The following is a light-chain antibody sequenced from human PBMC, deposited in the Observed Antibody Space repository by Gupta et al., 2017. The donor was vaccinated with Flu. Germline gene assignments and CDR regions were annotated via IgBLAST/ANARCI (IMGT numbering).Light chain of an antibody. V-gene: IGKV3-15*01. CDR2: GAS. Sequence: EIVMTQSPATLSVSPGERATLSCRASQSVSNNLAWYQQIRGQAPRLLMYGASTRATGIPARFSGSGSGTEFTLTISSLQSGDFAVYSCQQYNNWPFTFGQGTKVEIK. CDR1: QSVSNN. J-gene: IGKJ2*01. CDR3: QQYNNWPFT.